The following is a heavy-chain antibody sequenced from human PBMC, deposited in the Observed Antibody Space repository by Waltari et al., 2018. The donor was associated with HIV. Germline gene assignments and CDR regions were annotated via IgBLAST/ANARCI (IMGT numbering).Heavy chain of an antibody. CDR3: ARDVTPYDYYVSSFDS. CDR2: ISVRSDGT. D-gene: IGHD5-12*01. Sequence: AQLLQSGGGLVQPGGSLRLSCAASGFTFSSYAMTWVRQPPGKGLGWFSSISVRSDGTHYAASVKGRFTVSRDNSTNTFFLQMSSLRAEDTAVYYCARDVTPYDYYVSSFDSWGQGTLVTVSS. CDR1: GFTFSSYA. J-gene: IGHJ4*02. V-gene: IGHV3-23*01.